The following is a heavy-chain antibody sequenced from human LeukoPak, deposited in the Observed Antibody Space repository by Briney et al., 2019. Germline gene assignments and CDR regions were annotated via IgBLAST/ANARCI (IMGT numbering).Heavy chain of an antibody. V-gene: IGHV3-21*01. J-gene: IGHJ3*02. CDR1: GLTFSSYS. CDR3: ARGDDFWGERNAFDI. Sequence: PGGSLRPSCAVSGLTFSSYSMHWVRQPPGKGREWVSCVNTDGRYIFYADSVKGRFTISRDDAKNSLYLQMDSLRAEDTALYYCARGDDFWGERNAFDIWGQGTMVSVSS. CDR2: VNTDGRYI. D-gene: IGHD3-3*01.